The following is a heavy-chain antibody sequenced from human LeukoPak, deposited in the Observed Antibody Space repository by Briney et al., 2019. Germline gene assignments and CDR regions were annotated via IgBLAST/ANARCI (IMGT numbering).Heavy chain of an antibody. D-gene: IGHD3-22*01. CDR3: AKSRPGYYDSSGDY. CDR1: GFTFSSYA. V-gene: IGHV3-23*01. CDR2: ICGSGGST. Sequence: GGSLRLSCAASGFTFSSYAMSWVRQAPGKGLEWVSAICGSGGSTYYADSVKGRFTISRDNSKNTLYLQMNSLRAEDTAVYYCAKSRPGYYDSSGDYWGQGTLVTVSS. J-gene: IGHJ4*02.